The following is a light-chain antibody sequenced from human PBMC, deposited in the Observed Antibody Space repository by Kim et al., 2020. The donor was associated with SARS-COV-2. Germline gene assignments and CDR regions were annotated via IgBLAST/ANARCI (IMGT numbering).Light chain of an antibody. CDR2: DVS. Sequence: GQSVTISCPGSSSDVGRYNYVSWYQQHPGKAPKLIIYDVSLRPSGVSDRFSGSKSGNTASLIISGLQAEDEADFYCSSCTTSNTWIFGGGTKVTVL. CDR3: SSCTTSNTWI. V-gene: IGLV2-14*03. J-gene: IGLJ2*01. CDR1: SSDVGRYNY.